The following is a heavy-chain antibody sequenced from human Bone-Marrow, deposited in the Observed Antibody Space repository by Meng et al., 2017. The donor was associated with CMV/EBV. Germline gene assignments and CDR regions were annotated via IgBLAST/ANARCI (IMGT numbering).Heavy chain of an antibody. J-gene: IGHJ4*02. CDR1: GYTFTGYY. CDR3: ARRSGGGISY. CDR2: INPNSGGT. Sequence: ASVKVSCKASGYTFTGYYMHWVRQAPGQGLEWMGWINPNSGGTNYAQKFQGRVTMTSDTSITTAYMELTRLRSDDTALYYCARRSGGGISYWGQGTPVTVSS. D-gene: IGHD4-23*01. V-gene: IGHV1-2*02.